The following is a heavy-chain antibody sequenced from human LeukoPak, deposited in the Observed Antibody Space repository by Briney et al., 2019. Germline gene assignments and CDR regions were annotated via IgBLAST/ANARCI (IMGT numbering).Heavy chain of an antibody. CDR2: ITWDGGST. J-gene: IGHJ4*02. Sequence: GSLRLSCAASGFTFDDYTMHWVRQAPGKGLEWVSLITWDGGSTYYADSVKGRFTISRDNAKNSLYLQMNSLRAEDTAVYYCARNYYGSGSYYNALGYRGQGTLVTVSS. D-gene: IGHD3-10*01. CDR3: ARNYYGSGSYYNALGY. V-gene: IGHV3-43*01. CDR1: GFTFDDYT.